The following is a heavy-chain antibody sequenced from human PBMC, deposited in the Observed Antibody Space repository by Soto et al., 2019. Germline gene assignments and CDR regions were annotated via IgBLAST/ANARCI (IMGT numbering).Heavy chain of an antibody. CDR2: IYYSGTT. D-gene: IGHD3-16*01. J-gene: IGHJ4*02. Sequence: QLQLQESGPGLVKPSETLSLTCAVSGGSISTYRYYWGWIRQPPGKGLEWIGNIYYSGTTYYNPSLKSRVTISVDTSNNQFSLRLSSVTAADTAVYYCARLMPLPTLRGKGYYFDYWGQGTLVTASS. CDR3: ARLMPLPTLRGKGYYFDY. V-gene: IGHV4-39*01. CDR1: GGSISTYRYY.